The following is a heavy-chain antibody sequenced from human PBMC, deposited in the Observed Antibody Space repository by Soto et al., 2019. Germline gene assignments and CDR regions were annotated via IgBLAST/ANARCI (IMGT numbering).Heavy chain of an antibody. CDR1: GYTFTSYA. J-gene: IGHJ6*02. V-gene: IGHV1-3*01. Sequence: GASVKVSCKASGYTFTSYAMHWVRQAPGQRLEWMGWINAGNGNTKYSQKFQGRVTITRDTSASTAYMELSSLRSEDTAVYYCANSYGSGSYSTPYYYGMDVWGQGTTVTVSS. CDR2: INAGNGNT. CDR3: ANSYGSGSYSTPYYYGMDV. D-gene: IGHD3-10*01.